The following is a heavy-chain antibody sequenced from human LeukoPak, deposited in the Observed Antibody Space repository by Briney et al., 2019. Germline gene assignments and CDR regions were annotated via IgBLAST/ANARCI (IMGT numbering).Heavy chain of an antibody. Sequence: PGGSLRLSCAASGFTFSSCGMHWVRQAPGKGLEWVAFIRYDGSNKYYADSVKGRFTISRDNSKNTLYLQMNSLRAEDTAVYYCAKDPDIVVMEYYFDYWGQGTLVTVSS. CDR2: IRYDGSNK. J-gene: IGHJ4*02. CDR3: AKDPDIVVMEYYFDY. V-gene: IGHV3-30*02. D-gene: IGHD2-8*01. CDR1: GFTFSSCG.